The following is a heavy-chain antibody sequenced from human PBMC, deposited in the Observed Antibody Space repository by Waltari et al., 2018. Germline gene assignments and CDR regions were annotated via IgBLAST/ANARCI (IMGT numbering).Heavy chain of an antibody. D-gene: IGHD6-6*01. CDR2: INPNSGGT. V-gene: IGHV1-2*02. Sequence: QVQLVQSGAEVKKPGASVKVSCKASGYTFTGYYMHWVRQAPGQGLEWMGWINPNSGGTNYAQKFQGRVTMTRDTSISTAYMELSRLRSDDTAVYYCARGGFSSGSSSSEPPFSWVDPWGQGTLVTVSS. CDR1: GYTFTGYY. CDR3: ARGGFSSGSSSSEPPFSWVDP. J-gene: IGHJ5*02.